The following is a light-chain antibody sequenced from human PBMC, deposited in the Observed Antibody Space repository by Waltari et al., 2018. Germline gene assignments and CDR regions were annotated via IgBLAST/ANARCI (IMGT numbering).Light chain of an antibody. CDR3: SSYAGSNTYI. Sequence: QAALTQPPFVSGSPGQSVTISCSRPSRYIGGYHYVSWYQQHPGKAPKLMIYDVSKRPSGVSDRFSGSKSGNTASLTISGLQAEDEADYYCSSYAGSNTYIFGVGTRLTVL. J-gene: IGLJ1*01. V-gene: IGLV2-11*01. CDR1: SRYIGGYHY. CDR2: DVS.